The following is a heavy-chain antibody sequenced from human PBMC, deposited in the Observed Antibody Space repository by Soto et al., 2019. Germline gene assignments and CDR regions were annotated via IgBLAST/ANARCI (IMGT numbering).Heavy chain of an antibody. CDR1: GDSVSSNSAA. CDR3: ARDQGSSGWYYYYGMDV. V-gene: IGHV6-1*01. CDR2: TYYRSKWYN. Sequence: PSQILSLTCAISGDSVSSNSAAWNWIRQSPSRGLEWLGRTYYRSKWYNDYAVSVKSRITINPDTSKNQFSLQLNSVTPEDTAVYYCARDQGSSGWYYYYGMDVWGQGTTVTVSS. D-gene: IGHD6-19*01. J-gene: IGHJ6*02.